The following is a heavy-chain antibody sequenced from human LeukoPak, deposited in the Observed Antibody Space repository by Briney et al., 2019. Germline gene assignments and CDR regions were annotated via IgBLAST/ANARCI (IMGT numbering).Heavy chain of an antibody. J-gene: IGHJ4*02. CDR1: GFTFSDYY. Sequence: GGSLRLSCAASGFTFSDYYMSWIRQAPGKGLEWVSYISSSGSSIYYADSVKGRFTISRDNAKHSLYLQMHSLRAEDTDVYYCARGAVPPAIPRHPFDYWGQGTLVTVSS. D-gene: IGHD2-2*02. V-gene: IGHV3-11*01. CDR2: ISSSGSSI. CDR3: ARGAVPPAIPRHPFDY.